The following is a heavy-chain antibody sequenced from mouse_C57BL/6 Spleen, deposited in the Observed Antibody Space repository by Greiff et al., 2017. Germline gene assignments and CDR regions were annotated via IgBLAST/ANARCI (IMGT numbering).Heavy chain of an antibody. D-gene: IGHD2-4*01. J-gene: IGHJ2*01. CDR1: GYTFTTYP. Sequence: VKLMESGAELVKPGASVKMSCKASGYTFTTYPIEWMKQNHGKSLEWIGNFHPYNDDTKYNEKFKGKATLTVEKSSSTVYLELSRLTSDDSAVYYCARGGSYDSYFDYWGQGTTLTVSS. CDR2: FHPYNDDT. CDR3: ARGGSYDSYFDY. V-gene: IGHV1-47*01.